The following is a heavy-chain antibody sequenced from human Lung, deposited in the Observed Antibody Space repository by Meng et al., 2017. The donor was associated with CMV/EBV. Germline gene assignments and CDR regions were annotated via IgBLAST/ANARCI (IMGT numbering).Heavy chain of an antibody. CDR1: GFTFSSYA. CDR3: ARDEYIILVSYGMDV. D-gene: IGHD3-9*01. V-gene: IGHV3-30-3*01. CDR2: ISYDGSNK. Sequence: GGSLRLXCAASGFTFSSYAMHWVRQAPGKGLEWVAVISYDGSNKYYADSVKGRFTISRDNSKNTLYLQMNSLRAEDTAVYYCARDEYIILVSYGMDVWGQGTXVTVSS. J-gene: IGHJ6*02.